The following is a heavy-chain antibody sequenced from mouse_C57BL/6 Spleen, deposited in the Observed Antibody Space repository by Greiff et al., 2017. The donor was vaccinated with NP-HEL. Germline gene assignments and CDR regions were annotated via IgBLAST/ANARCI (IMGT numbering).Heavy chain of an antibody. V-gene: IGHV5-4*01. CDR3: ARDGHYYGSSFDY. D-gene: IGHD1-1*01. CDR2: ISDGGSYT. Sequence: EVNLVESGGGLVKPGGSLKLSCAASGFTFSSYAMSWVRQTPEKRLEWVATISDGGSYTYYPDNVKGRFTISRDNAKNNLYLQMSHLKSEDTAMYYCARDGHYYGSSFDYWGQGTTLTVSS. CDR1: GFTFSSYA. J-gene: IGHJ2*01.